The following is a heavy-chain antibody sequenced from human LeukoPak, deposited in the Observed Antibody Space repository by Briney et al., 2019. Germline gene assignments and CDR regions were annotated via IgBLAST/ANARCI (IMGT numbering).Heavy chain of an antibody. CDR1: GFSFSTYW. CDR3: TRETPAGDYYYGMDV. V-gene: IGHV3-74*01. D-gene: IGHD1-26*01. Sequence: GGSLRLSCVASGFSFSTYWMHWVRQAPGKGLVWVSRINSDGSSTSYADSVKGRFTNSRDNPKNMLYLQMNSLRAEDTAFYYCTRETPAGDYYYGMDVWGHGTTVTVSS. CDR2: INSDGSST. J-gene: IGHJ6*02.